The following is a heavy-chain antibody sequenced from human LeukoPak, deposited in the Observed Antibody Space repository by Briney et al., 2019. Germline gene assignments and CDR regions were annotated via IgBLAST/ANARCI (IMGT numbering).Heavy chain of an antibody. CDR2: TYHSGST. CDR1: GYSTSSGNY. J-gene: IGHJ4*02. Sequence: PSETLSLTCSVSGYSTSSGNYWGWIRQPPGKTLEWIGSTYHSGSTQLHPSLHSRVTISVDTSENQFFLNLSSVTATDTAVYYCARGEVGSIGRLGYWGQGILVTVSS. D-gene: IGHD1-26*01. V-gene: IGHV4-38-2*02. CDR3: ARGEVGSIGRLGY.